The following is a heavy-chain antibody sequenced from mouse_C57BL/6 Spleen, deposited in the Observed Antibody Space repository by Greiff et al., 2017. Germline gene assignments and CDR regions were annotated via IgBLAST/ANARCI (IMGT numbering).Heavy chain of an antibody. CDR3: TREVYYSNPTSFAY. D-gene: IGHD2-5*01. Sequence: EVKLMESGEGLVKPGGSLKLSCAASGFTFSSYAMSWVRQTPEKRLEWVAYISSGGDYIYYADTVKGRFTISRDNARNTLYLQMSSLKSEDTAMYYCTREVYYSNPTSFAYWGQGTLVTVSA. CDR2: ISSGGDYI. V-gene: IGHV5-9-1*02. CDR1: GFTFSSYA. J-gene: IGHJ3*01.